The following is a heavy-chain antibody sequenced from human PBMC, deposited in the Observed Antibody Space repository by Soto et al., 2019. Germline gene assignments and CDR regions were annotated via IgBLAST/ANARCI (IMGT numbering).Heavy chain of an antibody. CDR1: GGSVSSGSYY. V-gene: IGHV4-61*01. D-gene: IGHD3-22*01. J-gene: IGHJ6*02. Sequence: QVQLQESGPGLVKPSETLSLTCTVSGGSVSSGSYYWSWIRQPPGKGLEWIGYIYYSGSTNYNPSLKGRVTISVATSKNQFSRKLSSVTAADTAVYYCARDLITMIVVPKGVGRDVWGQGTTVTVSS. CDR2: IYYSGST. CDR3: ARDLITMIVVPKGVGRDV.